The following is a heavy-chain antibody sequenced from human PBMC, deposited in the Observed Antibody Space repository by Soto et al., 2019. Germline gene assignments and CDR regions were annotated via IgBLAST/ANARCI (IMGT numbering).Heavy chain of an antibody. CDR1: GFTFSSYA. CDR3: AKGSREMTYYYESSGYPYYYYGMDV. D-gene: IGHD3-22*01. J-gene: IGHJ6*02. V-gene: IGHV3-23*01. CDR2: LSGSGGST. Sequence: EVQLLESGGGLVQPGGSLRLSCAASGFTFSSYAMSWVRQAPGKGLEWVSALSGSGGSTYYADSVKGRFTISRDNSKKTLYLQMNSLRAEDTALYYCAKGSREMTYYYESSGYPYYYYGMDVWGQGTTVTVSS.